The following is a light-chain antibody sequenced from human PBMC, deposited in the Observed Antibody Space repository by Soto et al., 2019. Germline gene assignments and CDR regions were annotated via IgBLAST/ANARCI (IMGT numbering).Light chain of an antibody. Sequence: QSVLTQPASVSGSPGQSITISCTATSSDVGDYNYVSWYQQYPGKAPKLVIYEVFNRPSGVSHRFSGSKSDNTASLIISGLQTEDEADYYCSSYTSGATLVFGGGTKVTVL. CDR2: EVF. CDR3: SSYTSGATLV. V-gene: IGLV2-14*01. CDR1: SSDVGDYNY. J-gene: IGLJ2*01.